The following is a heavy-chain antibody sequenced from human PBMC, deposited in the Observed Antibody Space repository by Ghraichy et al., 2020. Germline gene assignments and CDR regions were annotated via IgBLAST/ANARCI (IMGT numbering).Heavy chain of an antibody. V-gene: IGHV3-74*01. CDR2: INNDASTT. CDR3: ARVPSSAAGAEFEA. Sequence: GESLNISCAASGFTFRNFWMHWVRQAPGKGLVWVSRINNDASTTNYADFVKGRFTISRDNAKSTLYLQLNSLRVEDTAVYYCARVPSSAAGAEFEAWGQGTLVTVSS. CDR1: GFTFRNFW. D-gene: IGHD6-13*01. J-gene: IGHJ4*02.